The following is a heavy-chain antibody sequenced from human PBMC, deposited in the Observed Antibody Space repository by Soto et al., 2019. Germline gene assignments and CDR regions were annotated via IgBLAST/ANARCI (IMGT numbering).Heavy chain of an antibody. CDR2: IYHSGST. CDR3: ATRLYSNRVYFDY. Sequence: SETLSLTCAVSGGSISSSNWWSWVRQPPGKGLEWIGEIYHSGSTNYNPSPKSRVTISVDKSKNQFSLKLSSVTAADTAVYYCATRLYSNRVYFDYWGQGTLVTVSS. J-gene: IGHJ4*02. D-gene: IGHD4-4*01. V-gene: IGHV4-4*02. CDR1: GGSISSSNW.